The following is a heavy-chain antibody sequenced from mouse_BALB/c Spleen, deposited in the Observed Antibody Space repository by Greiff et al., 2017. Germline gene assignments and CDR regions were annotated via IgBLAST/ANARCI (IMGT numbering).Heavy chain of an antibody. Sequence: EVKLVESGGGLVKPGGSLKLSCAASGFTFSSYAMSWVRQTPEKRLEWVASISSGGSTYYPDSVKGRFTISRDNARNILYLQMSSLRSEDTAMYYCARGPYYYGSSYDYFDYWGQGTTLTVSS. J-gene: IGHJ2*01. V-gene: IGHV5-6-5*01. CDR2: ISSGGST. CDR3: ARGPYYYGSSYDYFDY. D-gene: IGHD1-1*01. CDR1: GFTFSSYA.